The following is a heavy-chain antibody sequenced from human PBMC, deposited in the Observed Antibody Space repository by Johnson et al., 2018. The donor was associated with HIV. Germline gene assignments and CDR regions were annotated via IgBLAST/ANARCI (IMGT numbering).Heavy chain of an antibody. CDR3: AKDWAYSSSWYDEGLAFDI. CDR2: IKQDGSEK. D-gene: IGHD6-13*01. CDR1: GFTFSSYW. V-gene: IGHV3-7*04. J-gene: IGHJ3*02. Sequence: VQLVESGGGLVQPGGSLRLSCAASGFTFSSYWMSWVRLAPGTGLEWVANIKQDGSEKYYVDSVKDRFTISGDNAKNSLYLQMTSLRAEDTAGYDCAKDWAYSSSWYDEGLAFDIWGQGTMVTVSS.